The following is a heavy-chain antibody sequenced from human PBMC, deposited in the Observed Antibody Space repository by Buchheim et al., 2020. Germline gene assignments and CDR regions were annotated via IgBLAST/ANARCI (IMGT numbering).Heavy chain of an antibody. V-gene: IGHV4-34*01. CDR1: GGSFSGYY. J-gene: IGHJ4*02. Sequence: QVQLQQWGAGLLKPSETLSLTCAVYGGSFSGYYWSWIRQPPGKGLEWIGEINHSGSTNYNPSLKRRVTISVDTSKNQFSLKLSSVTAADTAVYYCARGRLRAPHQLPFPEFDYWGQGTL. CDR2: INHSGST. CDR3: ARGRLRAPHQLPFPEFDY. D-gene: IGHD2-2*01.